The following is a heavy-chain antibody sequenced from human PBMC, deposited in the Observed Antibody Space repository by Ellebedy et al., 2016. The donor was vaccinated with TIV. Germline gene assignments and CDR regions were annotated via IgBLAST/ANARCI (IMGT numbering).Heavy chain of an antibody. CDR2: IYYSGST. V-gene: IGHV4-59*12. CDR3: ARGKRHMDV. Sequence: SETLSLXXTVSGGSISSYYWSWIRQPPGKGLEWIGYIYYSGSTNYNPSLKSRVTISVDTSKNQFSLKLSSVTAADTAVYYCARGKRHMDVWGKGTTVTVSS. CDR1: GGSISSYY. J-gene: IGHJ6*03.